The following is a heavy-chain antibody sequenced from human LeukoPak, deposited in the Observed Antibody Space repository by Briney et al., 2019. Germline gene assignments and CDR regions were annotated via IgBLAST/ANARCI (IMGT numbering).Heavy chain of an antibody. CDR2: INHSGST. Sequence: SETLSLTCAVYGGSFSGYYWSWIRQPPGKGLEWIGEINHSGSTNYNPSLKSRVTISVDTSKNQFSLKLSSVTAADTAVYYCARVRVVVVAATWDAFDIWGQGTMVTVSS. CDR3: ARVRVVVVAATWDAFDI. J-gene: IGHJ3*02. V-gene: IGHV4-34*01. D-gene: IGHD2-15*01. CDR1: GGSFSGYY.